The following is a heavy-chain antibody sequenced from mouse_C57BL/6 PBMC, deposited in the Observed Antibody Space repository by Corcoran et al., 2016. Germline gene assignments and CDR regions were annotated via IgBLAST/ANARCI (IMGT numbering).Heavy chain of an antibody. CDR2: IYPRDGST. J-gene: IGHJ4*01. CDR1: GYTFTSYD. V-gene: IGHV1-85*01. Sequence: QVQLPQSGPELVKPGASVKLSCKASGYTFTSYDINWVKQRPGQGLEWIGWIYPRDGSTKYNEKFKGKATLTVDASSSTAYMELHSLTSEDSAVYFCARWGGYYAMDYWGQGTSVTVSS. CDR3: ARWGGYYAMDY.